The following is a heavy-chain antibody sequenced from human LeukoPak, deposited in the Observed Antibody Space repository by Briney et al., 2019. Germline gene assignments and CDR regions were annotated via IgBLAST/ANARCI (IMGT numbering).Heavy chain of an antibody. D-gene: IGHD1-1*01. CDR1: GGSLSNYY. J-gene: IGHJ6*03. CDR2: IQYSGST. CDR3: ARVSWFPGTSYYYMDV. Sequence: PSETLSLTCTVSGGSLSNYYWSWIRQPPGKGLEWIGFIQYSGSTNYNPSLKSRVTISVDTSKNQFSLKLTSVTAADTAVYYCARVSWFPGTSYYYMDVWGKGTTVTVSS. V-gene: IGHV4-59*01.